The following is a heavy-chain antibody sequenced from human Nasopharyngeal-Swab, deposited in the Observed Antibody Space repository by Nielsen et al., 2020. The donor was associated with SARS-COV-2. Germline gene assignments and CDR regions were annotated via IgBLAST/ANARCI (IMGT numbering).Heavy chain of an antibody. CDR3: ARHTVATPISHYFDY. V-gene: IGHV4-59*08. J-gene: IGHJ4*02. CDR1: GGSISSYY. CDR2: IYYSGST. D-gene: IGHD4-17*01. Sequence: SETLSLICTVSGGSISSYYWSWIRQPPGKGLEWIGYIYYSGSTNYNPSLKSRVTISVDTSKNQFSLKLSSVTAADTAVYYCARHTVATPISHYFDYWGQGTLVTVSS.